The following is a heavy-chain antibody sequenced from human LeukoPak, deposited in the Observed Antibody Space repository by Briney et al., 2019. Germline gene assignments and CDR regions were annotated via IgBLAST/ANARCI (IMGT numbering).Heavy chain of an antibody. V-gene: IGHV3-23*01. J-gene: IGHJ4*02. D-gene: IGHD2-2*01. CDR2: IRGNAAQT. Sequence: GGSLRLSCAASGFTFGHYGMAWARQAPGKGLEWVSAIRGNAAQTFYADSVKGRFTISRDNSKNTLYLQMNSLRAEDTAVYYCARGMGYCSSTSCHDSTTRPAGWGQGTLVTVSS. CDR3: ARGMGYCSSTSCHDSTTRPAG. CDR1: GFTFGHYG.